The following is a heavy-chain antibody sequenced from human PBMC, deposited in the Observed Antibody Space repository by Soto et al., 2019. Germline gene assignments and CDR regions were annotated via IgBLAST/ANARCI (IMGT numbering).Heavy chain of an antibody. CDR2: ISGSTGTT. CDR3: AKDTSSSPYYMDV. V-gene: IGHV3-23*01. J-gene: IGHJ6*03. CDR1: GFTFSNFA. Sequence: EVQVLESGGGSVQPGGSLRLSCAASGFTFSNFAMSWVRHAPGKGLEWVSAISGSTGTTYYADSVKGRFIISRDNSKNTLHLQMNSLRAEDTAVYYCAKDTSSSPYYMDVWGKGTTVTVSS. D-gene: IGHD2-2*01.